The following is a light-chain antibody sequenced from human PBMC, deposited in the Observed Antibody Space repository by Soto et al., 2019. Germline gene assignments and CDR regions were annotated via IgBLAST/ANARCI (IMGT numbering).Light chain of an antibody. CDR2: DAS. Sequence: DIQVTLSPSSLSASVGDRVTITCRASQSISSYLNWYQQKPGKAPKLLIYDASSLERGVPSRFSGSGSGTEFTLTISSLQPDDFATYYCQHYNSYSEAFGQGTKVDIK. CDR3: QHYNSYSEA. CDR1: QSISSY. V-gene: IGKV1-5*01. J-gene: IGKJ1*01.